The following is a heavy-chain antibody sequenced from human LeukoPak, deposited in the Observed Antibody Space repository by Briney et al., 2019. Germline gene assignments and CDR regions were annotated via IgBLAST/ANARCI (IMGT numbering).Heavy chain of an antibody. CDR3: ARERYSYGAFDY. Sequence: ASVTVSFKASGYTFTIYGISWVGQAPGQGREGMGWISAYNGNTNYSQKLQGRVTMTTDTSTSTAYMELRSLRSDDTAVYYCARERYSYGAFDYWGQGTLVTVSS. J-gene: IGHJ4*02. D-gene: IGHD5-18*01. CDR1: GYTFTIYG. V-gene: IGHV1-18*01. CDR2: ISAYNGNT.